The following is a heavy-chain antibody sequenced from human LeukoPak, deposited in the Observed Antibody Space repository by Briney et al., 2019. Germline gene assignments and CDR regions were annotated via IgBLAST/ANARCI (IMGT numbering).Heavy chain of an antibody. CDR3: ARDPERYSYGWVDY. V-gene: IGHV3-48*01. CDR1: GFTFSSYS. CDR2: ISSSSSTI. Sequence: PGGSLRLSCAASGFTFSSYSMNWVRQAPGKGLEWVSYISSSSSTIYYADSVKVRFTISRDNAKNSLYLQMNSLRAEDTAVYYCARDPERYSYGWVDYWGQGTLVTVSS. D-gene: IGHD5-18*01. J-gene: IGHJ4*02.